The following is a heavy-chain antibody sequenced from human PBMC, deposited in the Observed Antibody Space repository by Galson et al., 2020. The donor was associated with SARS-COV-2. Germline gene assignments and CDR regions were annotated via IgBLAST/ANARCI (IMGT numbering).Heavy chain of an antibody. J-gene: IGHJ4*02. D-gene: IGHD1-7*01. CDR2: TLYSGTT. CDR1: GGSISSSRYY. Sequence: SETLSLTCTVSGGSISSSRYYWGWIRQPPGKGLEWIGSTLYSGTTYYNPSLKSRVTVSVDTSKNQFSLKLSSVTAADTSIYYCARLFNTGTHGGGQLDHWGQGALVTVSS. V-gene: IGHV4-39*01. CDR3: ARLFNTGTHGGGQLDH.